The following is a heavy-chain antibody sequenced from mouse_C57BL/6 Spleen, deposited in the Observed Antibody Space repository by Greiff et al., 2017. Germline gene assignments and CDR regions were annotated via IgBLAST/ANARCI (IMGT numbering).Heavy chain of an antibody. CDR1: GYTFTSYT. CDR2: INPSSGYT. V-gene: IGHV1-4*01. Sequence: VQRVESGAELARPGASVKMSCKASGYTFTSYTMHWVKQRPGQGLEWIGYINPSSGYTKYNQKFKDKATLTADKSSSTAYMQLSSLTSEDSAVYYCAKNFAYWGQGTLVTVSA. CDR3: AKNFAY. J-gene: IGHJ3*01.